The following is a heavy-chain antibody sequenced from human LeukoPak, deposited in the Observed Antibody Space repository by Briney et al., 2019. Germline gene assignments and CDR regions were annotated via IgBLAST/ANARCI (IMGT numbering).Heavy chain of an antibody. V-gene: IGHV3-33*01. D-gene: IGHD6-13*01. CDR1: GFTFSSYG. J-gene: IGHJ4*02. CDR2: IWYDGSNK. CDR3: ARDRLYSSSCPDY. Sequence: PGGPLRLSCAASGFTFSSYGMHWVRQAPGKGLEWVAVIWYDGSNKYYADSVKGRFTISRDNSKNTLYLQMNSLRAEDTAVYYCARDRLYSSSCPDYWGQGTLVTVSS.